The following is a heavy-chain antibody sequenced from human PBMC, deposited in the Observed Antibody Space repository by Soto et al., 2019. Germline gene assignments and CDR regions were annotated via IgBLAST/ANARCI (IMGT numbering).Heavy chain of an antibody. Sequence: SETLSLTCTVSGGSISSGDYYWSWIRQPPGKGLEWIGYIYYSGSTYYNPSLKSRVTISVDTSKNQFSLKLSSVTAADTAVYYCARGPTNWNYVPDFDYWGQGTLVTVSS. CDR2: IYYSGST. V-gene: IGHV4-30-4*01. J-gene: IGHJ4*02. D-gene: IGHD1-7*01. CDR3: ARGPTNWNYVPDFDY. CDR1: GGSISSGDYY.